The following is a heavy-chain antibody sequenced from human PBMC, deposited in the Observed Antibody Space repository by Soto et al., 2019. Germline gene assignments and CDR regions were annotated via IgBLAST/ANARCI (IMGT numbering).Heavy chain of an antibody. V-gene: IGHV3-30*18. J-gene: IGHJ4*02. Sequence: QVQLVESGGGVVQPGRSLRLSCAASGFTFSSYGMHWVRQAPGKGLEWVAVISYDGNNKYYADSVRARFTISRDSSKNKLYVQMNRLSAEDTAVYYCAKVRDIVVVVAAFDYWGQGTLVTVSS. D-gene: IGHD2-15*01. CDR3: AKVRDIVVVVAAFDY. CDR2: ISYDGNNK. CDR1: GFTFSSYG.